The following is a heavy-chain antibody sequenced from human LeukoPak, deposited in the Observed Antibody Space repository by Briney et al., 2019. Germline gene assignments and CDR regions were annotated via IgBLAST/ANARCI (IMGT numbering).Heavy chain of an antibody. CDR3: AKEYNIGVQRIAVAGTGY. D-gene: IGHD6-19*01. CDR1: GYTLSELS. CDR2: FDVAETDT. Sequence: ASVKVSCKVSGYTLSELSMHWVRQSPGKGLEWMGGFDVAETDTIYAQKFQGRVTMTEDTSTDTAYMELNSLSSEDTAVYYCAKEYNIGVQRIAVAGTGYWGQGTLVTVSS. V-gene: IGHV1-24*01. J-gene: IGHJ4*02.